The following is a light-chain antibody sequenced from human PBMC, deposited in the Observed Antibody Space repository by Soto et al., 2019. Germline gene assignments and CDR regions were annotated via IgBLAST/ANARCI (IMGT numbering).Light chain of an antibody. Sequence: EIVLTQSPGTLSLSPGVRATLSCRASQSVSSCYLAWYQQKPGQAPRLLIYGASSRATGIPDRFSGSGSGTDFTLTISRLEPEDFAVYYCQQDRSSPRAFGQGTKLGIK. V-gene: IGKV3-20*01. CDR2: GAS. CDR3: QQDRSSPRA. J-gene: IGKJ2*01. CDR1: QSVSSCY.